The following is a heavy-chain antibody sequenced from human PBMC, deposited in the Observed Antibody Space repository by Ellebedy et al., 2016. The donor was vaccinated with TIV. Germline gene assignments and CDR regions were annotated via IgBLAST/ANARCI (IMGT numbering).Heavy chain of an antibody. Sequence: GGSLRLXXAASGFTFSNYWMTWVRQAPGKGLEWVANIKQDGSATYYVESVKGRFTISRENAKNSLFLQMNSLRVEDTAVYYCTRDGNRGFDMDVWGQGTMVTVSS. CDR3: TRDGNRGFDMDV. D-gene: IGHD2/OR15-2a*01. J-gene: IGHJ6*02. CDR1: GFTFSNYW. V-gene: IGHV3-7*03. CDR2: IKQDGSAT.